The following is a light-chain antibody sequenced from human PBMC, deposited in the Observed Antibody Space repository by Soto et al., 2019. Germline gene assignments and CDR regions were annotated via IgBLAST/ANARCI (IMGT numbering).Light chain of an antibody. CDR3: CSYAGNGAWV. Sequence: QSALTQPASVSGSPGQSITISCSGSSGDVGNYDLVSWYQQIPGKAPQLMIFDVSRRPSRVSDRFSGSKSGNTASLTISGLQAEDECDFYCCSYAGNGAWVFGGGTKLTVL. J-gene: IGLJ3*02. V-gene: IGLV2-23*02. CDR2: DVS. CDR1: SGDVGNYDL.